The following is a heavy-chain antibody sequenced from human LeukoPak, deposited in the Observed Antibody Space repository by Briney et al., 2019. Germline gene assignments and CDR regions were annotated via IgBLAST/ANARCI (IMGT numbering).Heavy chain of an antibody. Sequence: ASVKVSCTASGGTVASYTISWVRQGPRQRLEWMGWINAGTGSTKCSQKFQGRVTITRDTSASTAYMELSSLRSEDTAVYYCARDSPMDVWGQETTVTVSS. CDR3: ARDSPMDV. J-gene: IGHJ6*02. CDR1: GGTVASYT. CDR2: INAGTGST. V-gene: IGHV1-3*01.